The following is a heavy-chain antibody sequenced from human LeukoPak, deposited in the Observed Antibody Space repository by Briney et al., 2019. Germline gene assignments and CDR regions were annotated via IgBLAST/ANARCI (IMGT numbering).Heavy chain of an antibody. J-gene: IGHJ4*02. V-gene: IGHV1-18*04. Sequence: ASVKVSCKASSYTFTSYGISWVRQAPGQGLDWMGWISAYNGNTNYAQKLQGRVIMTTDTSTSTAYMELRSLRSDDTAVYYCERASILWFGELYRLDYWGQGTLVTVSS. CDR3: ERASILWFGELYRLDY. CDR2: ISAYNGNT. CDR1: SYTFTSYG. D-gene: IGHD3-10*01.